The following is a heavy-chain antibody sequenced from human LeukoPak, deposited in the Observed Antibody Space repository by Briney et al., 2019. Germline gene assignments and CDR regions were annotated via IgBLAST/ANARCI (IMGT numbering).Heavy chain of an antibody. V-gene: IGHV3-30*18. Sequence: QPGRSLRLSCAASGFTFSSYGMHWVRQVPGKGLEWVAVISYDGSNKYYADSVKGRFTISRDNSKSTLYLQMNSLRAEDTAVFYCAKDLTGVLVTATVFDYWGQGTLVTVSS. J-gene: IGHJ4*02. D-gene: IGHD2-15*01. CDR2: ISYDGSNK. CDR1: GFTFSSYG. CDR3: AKDLTGVLVTATVFDY.